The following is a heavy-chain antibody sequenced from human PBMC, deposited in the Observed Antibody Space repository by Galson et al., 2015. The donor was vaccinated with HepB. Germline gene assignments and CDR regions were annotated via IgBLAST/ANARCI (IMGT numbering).Heavy chain of an antibody. V-gene: IGHV3-30*18. J-gene: IGHJ3*02. CDR1: GFTFSSYG. CDR2: ISYDGSNK. CDR3: AKPQVAIVLWWSGYDAFDI. Sequence: SLRLSCAASGFTFSSYGMHWVRQAPGKGLEWVAVISYDGSNKYYADSVKGRFTISRDNSKNTLYLQMNSLRAEDTAVYYCAKPQVAIVLWWSGYDAFDIWGQGTMVTVSS. D-gene: IGHD2-21*01.